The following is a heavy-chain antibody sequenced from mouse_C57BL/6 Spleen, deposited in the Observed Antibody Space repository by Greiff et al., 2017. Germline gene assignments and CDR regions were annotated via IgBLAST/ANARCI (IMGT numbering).Heavy chain of an antibody. D-gene: IGHD3-3*01. CDR2: IHPNSGST. CDR3: AREEGRAWFAY. Sequence: QVQLQQPGAELVKPGASVKLSCKASGYTFTSYWMHWVKQRPGQGLEWIGMIHPNSGSTNYNEKFKSKATLTVDKSSSTAYMQLSSLTSEDSAVYYGAREEGRAWFAYWGQGTLVTVSA. CDR1: GYTFTSYW. J-gene: IGHJ3*01. V-gene: IGHV1-64*01.